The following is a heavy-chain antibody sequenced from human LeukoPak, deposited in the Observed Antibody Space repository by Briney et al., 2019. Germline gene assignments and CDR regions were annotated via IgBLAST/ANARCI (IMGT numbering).Heavy chain of an antibody. J-gene: IGHJ4*02. CDR2: ISTTSTYI. Sequence: GGSLRLSCAASGFAFSSYNMKWVRQAPGKWLEWVSFISTTSTYIYYADSVKGRFTVSRDNSKNLLYLQMDSLRVEDTAVYYCARAGTCSSTSCDGGIEYWGQGALVTVSS. V-gene: IGHV3-21*06. CDR1: GFAFSSYN. D-gene: IGHD2-2*01. CDR3: ARAGTCSSTSCDGGIEY.